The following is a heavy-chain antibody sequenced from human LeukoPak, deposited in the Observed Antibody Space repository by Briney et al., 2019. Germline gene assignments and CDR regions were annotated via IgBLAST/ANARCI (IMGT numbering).Heavy chain of an antibody. V-gene: IGHV3-21*01. CDR3: ARDGKLEDLFDY. Sequence: GGSLRLSCAASGFTFSSYSMNWVRQAPGKGLEWVSSISSSSSYIYYADSVKGRFTISRDNAKNSLYLQMNSLRAEDTAVYYCARDGKLEDLFDYWGQGPLVSVSS. D-gene: IGHD6-6*01. CDR1: GFTFSSYS. CDR2: ISSSSSYI. J-gene: IGHJ4*02.